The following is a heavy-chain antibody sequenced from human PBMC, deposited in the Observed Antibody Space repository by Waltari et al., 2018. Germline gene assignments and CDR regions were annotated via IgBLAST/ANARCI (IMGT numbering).Heavy chain of an antibody. CDR2: IWYDGSNK. Sequence: QVQLVESGGGVFQPGRSLRLSCAASGFTFSSYGMHWVRQAPGKGLEWVAVIWYDGSNKYYADSVKGRFTISRDNSKNTLYLQMNSLRAEDTAVYYCARDFDIVATTDAFDIWGQGTMVTVSS. D-gene: IGHD5-12*01. J-gene: IGHJ3*02. CDR1: GFTFSSYG. V-gene: IGHV3-33*01. CDR3: ARDFDIVATTDAFDI.